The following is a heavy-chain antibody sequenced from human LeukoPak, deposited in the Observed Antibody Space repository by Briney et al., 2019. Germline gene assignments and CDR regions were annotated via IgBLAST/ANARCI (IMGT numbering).Heavy chain of an antibody. V-gene: IGHV3-23*01. CDR1: GFSFSGHA. CDR3: AKEPRGGGYDY. D-gene: IGHD3-10*01. J-gene: IGHJ4*02. CDR2: ISGGGTET. Sequence: GGSLRLSCAASGFSFSGHAMSWVRQAPGKGLEWVSAISGGGTETYDADFVKGRFTISRDNAKNSLYLQMNSLRAEDTALYYCAKEPRGGGYDYWGQGTLVTVSS.